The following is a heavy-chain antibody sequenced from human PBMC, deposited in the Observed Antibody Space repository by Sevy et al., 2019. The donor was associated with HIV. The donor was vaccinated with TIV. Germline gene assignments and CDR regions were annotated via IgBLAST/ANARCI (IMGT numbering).Heavy chain of an antibody. CDR3: ARGGYYYDNAAYYAPDS. D-gene: IGHD3-22*01. V-gene: IGHV3-33*01. Sequence: GGSLRLSCAATGFTFSNYAMHWVRQTPGKGLEWVAIIWSDGRFENHGDSVKGRFTISRDNSKNTLYLQMNNVRVEDSAVYYCARGGYYYDNAAYYAPDSWGQGTLVTVSS. CDR2: IWSDGRFE. CDR1: GFTFSNYA. J-gene: IGHJ4*02.